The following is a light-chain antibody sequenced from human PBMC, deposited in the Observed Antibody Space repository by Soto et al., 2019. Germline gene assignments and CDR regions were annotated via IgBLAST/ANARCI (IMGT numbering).Light chain of an antibody. J-gene: IGLJ1*01. CDR1: NIGSKT. CDR2: DDS. CDR3: QVWDSITDHSV. V-gene: IGLV3-21*02. Sequence: SYELTQPPSVSVAPGQTASITCGGHNIGSKTVHWYRQTPGQAPVLVVYDDSDRPSGIPERFSGSNSGNTATLTISRVEAGDEADYYCQVWDSITDHSVFGTGTKATVL.